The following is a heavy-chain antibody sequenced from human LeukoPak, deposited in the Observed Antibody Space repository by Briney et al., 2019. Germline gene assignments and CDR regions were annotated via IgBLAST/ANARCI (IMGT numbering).Heavy chain of an antibody. V-gene: IGHV3-23*01. J-gene: IGHJ5*02. CDR2: ISGSGGST. CDR1: GFTFSSYA. CDR3: AKDFNFWSVTLTNWFDP. D-gene: IGHD3-3*01. Sequence: PGGSLRLSCAASGFTFSSYAMSWVRQTPGKGLEWVSAISGSGGSTYYADSVKGRFTISRDNSKNTLYLQMNSLRAEDTAVYYCAKDFNFWSVTLTNWFDPWGQGTLVTVSS.